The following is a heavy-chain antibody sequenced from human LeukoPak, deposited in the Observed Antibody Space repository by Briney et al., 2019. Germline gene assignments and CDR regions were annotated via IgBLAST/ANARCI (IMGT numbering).Heavy chain of an antibody. CDR3: AGGWYQLLSSFYFDY. CDR1: GYTFTGYY. Sequence: GASVKVSCKASGYTFTGYYMHWVRQAPGQGLEWMGWINPNSGGTNYAQKFQGRVTMTRDTSISTAYMELSRLRSDDTAVYYCAGGWYQLLSSFYFDYWGQGTLVTVSS. CDR2: INPNSGGT. D-gene: IGHD2-2*01. J-gene: IGHJ4*02. V-gene: IGHV1-2*02.